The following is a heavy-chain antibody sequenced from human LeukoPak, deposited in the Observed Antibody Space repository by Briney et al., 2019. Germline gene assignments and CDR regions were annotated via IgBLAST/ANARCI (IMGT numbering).Heavy chain of an antibody. CDR1: GGSFSGYY. CDR2: INHSGST. J-gene: IGHJ5*02. Sequence: SETLSLTCAVSGGSFSGYYWSWIRQPPGKGLEWIGEINHSGSTNYNPSLKSRVTISVDTSKNQFSLKLSSVTAADTAVYYCARGYSSWFDPWGQGTLVTVSS. D-gene: IGHD2-15*01. CDR3: ARGYSSWFDP. V-gene: IGHV4-34*01.